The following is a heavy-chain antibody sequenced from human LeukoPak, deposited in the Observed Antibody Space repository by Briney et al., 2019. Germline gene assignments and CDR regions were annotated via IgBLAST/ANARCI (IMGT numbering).Heavy chain of an antibody. CDR2: TYYRSKWYN. J-gene: IGHJ3*02. D-gene: IGHD6-19*01. CDR3: AREVAGTGVFDI. Sequence: SQTLSLTCAISGDSVSSNSDAWNWIRQSPSRGLEWLGRTYYRSKWYNEYAVSVKSRININPDTSKNQFSLQLNSVTPEDTAVYYCAREVAGTGVFDIWGQGTMGTVSS. CDR1: GDSVSSNSDA. V-gene: IGHV6-1*01.